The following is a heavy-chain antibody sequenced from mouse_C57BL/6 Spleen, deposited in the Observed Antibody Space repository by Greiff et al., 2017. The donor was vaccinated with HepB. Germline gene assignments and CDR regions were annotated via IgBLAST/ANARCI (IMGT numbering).Heavy chain of an antibody. V-gene: IGHV1-59*01. CDR2: IDPSDSYT. CDR3: ATIYYGYDGPSWFAY. D-gene: IGHD2-2*01. CDR1: GYTFTSYW. J-gene: IGHJ3*01. Sequence: QVQLQQPGAELVRPGTSVKLSCKASGYTFTSYWMHWVKQRPGQGLEWIGVIDPSDSYTNYNQKFKGKATLTVDTSSSTAYMQLSSLTSEDSAVYYCATIYYGYDGPSWFAYWGQGTLVTVSA.